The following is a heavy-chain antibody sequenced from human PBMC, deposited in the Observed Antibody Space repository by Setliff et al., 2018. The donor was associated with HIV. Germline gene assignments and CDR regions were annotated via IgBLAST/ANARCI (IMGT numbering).Heavy chain of an antibody. J-gene: IGHJ4*03. V-gene: IGHV3-15*01. Sequence: GGSLRLSCAASGFTFTNAWMSWVRQAPGKGLEWVGRIRRKVDGGTAEYAAPVKGRFTISRDDSKNTLYLQMNSLKTEDTAVYYCTTDPNYYDSRLTAGTWAYWGQGTMVTVSS. CDR1: GFTFTNAW. CDR3: TTDPNYYDSRLTAGTWAY. CDR2: IRRKVDGGTA. D-gene: IGHD3-22*01.